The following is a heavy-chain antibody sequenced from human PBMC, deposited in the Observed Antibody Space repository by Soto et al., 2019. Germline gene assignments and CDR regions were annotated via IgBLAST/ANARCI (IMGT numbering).Heavy chain of an antibody. CDR2: ISSHTNYI. Sequence: QVHLVESGGGLVKPGGSLRLSCATSGFTFSDFYMSWIRQAPGKGLEWISYISSHTNYINYADSVKGRFTISRDDAKNTLYLQMNSLRAEDTAVYYCARDGSGSYYYGMDVWGQGTTVTVSS. CDR3: ARDGSGSYYYGMDV. D-gene: IGHD3-10*01. CDR1: GFTFSDFY. J-gene: IGHJ6*02. V-gene: IGHV3-11*05.